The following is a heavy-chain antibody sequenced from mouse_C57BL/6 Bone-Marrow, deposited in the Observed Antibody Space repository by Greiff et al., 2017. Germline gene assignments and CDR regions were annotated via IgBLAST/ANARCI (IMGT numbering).Heavy chain of an antibody. CDR1: GYTFTSYW. Sequence: VQLQQSGAELAKPGASVKLSCKASGYTFTSYWMHWVKQRPGQGLEWIGYINPSSGYTKYNQKFKVKATLTADKSSSTAYMQLSSLTYEDSAVYYCASYGSSSAWFAYWGQGTLVTVSA. V-gene: IGHV1-7*01. J-gene: IGHJ3*01. D-gene: IGHD1-1*01. CDR2: INPSSGYT. CDR3: ASYGSSSAWFAY.